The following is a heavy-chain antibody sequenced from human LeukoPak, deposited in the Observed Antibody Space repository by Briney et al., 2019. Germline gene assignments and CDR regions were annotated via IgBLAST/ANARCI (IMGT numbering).Heavy chain of an antibody. CDR3: ARLDRSGYEMGGTWFDP. V-gene: IGHV4-59*08. D-gene: IGHD3-22*01. CDR2: TYYTGST. CDR1: GASIRSSY. J-gene: IGHJ5*02. Sequence: SETLSLTCTVSGASIRSSYWSWLRQPPGRGLEWIGYTYYTGSTNSNPSLKSRVTVSVDTSMNQFSLKLSSMTAADTAVYYCARLDRSGYEMGGTWFDPWGQGTLVTVSS.